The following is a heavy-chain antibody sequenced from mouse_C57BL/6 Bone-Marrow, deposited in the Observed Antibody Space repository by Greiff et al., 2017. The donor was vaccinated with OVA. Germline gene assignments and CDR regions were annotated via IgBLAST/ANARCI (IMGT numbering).Heavy chain of an antibody. CDR1: GYTFTDYE. Sequence: QVQLKESGAELVRPGASVTLSCKASGYTFTDYEMHWVKQTPVHGLEWIGAIAPETGGTAYIQKFKGKAILTADKSSSTAYMELRSLTSADSAVYYCTRAGSSPAWFAYWGQGTLVTVSA. D-gene: IGHD1-1*01. V-gene: IGHV1-15*01. CDR3: TRAGSSPAWFAY. CDR2: IAPETGGT. J-gene: IGHJ3*01.